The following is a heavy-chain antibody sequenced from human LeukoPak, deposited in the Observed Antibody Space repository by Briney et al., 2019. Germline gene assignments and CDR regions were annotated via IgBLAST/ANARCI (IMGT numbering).Heavy chain of an antibody. D-gene: IGHD1-26*01. CDR1: EYTYISYY. V-gene: IGHV1-46*01. J-gene: IGHJ5*02. CDR3: ARGYSGSYYRWFDP. Sequence: ASVKVSCKASEYTYISYYMHWVRQAPGQGLEWMGLINPSGGTTIYAQKFQGRVTMTRDTSTSTVYMELSSLRSEDTAVYYCARGYSGSYYRWFDPWGQGTLVTVSS. CDR2: INPSGGTT.